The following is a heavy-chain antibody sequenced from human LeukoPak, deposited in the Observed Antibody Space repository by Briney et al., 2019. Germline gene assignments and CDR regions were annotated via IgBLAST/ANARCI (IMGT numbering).Heavy chain of an antibody. J-gene: IGHJ3*02. CDR2: IYYSGRT. CDR1: GYSISSYY. D-gene: IGHD3-10*01. V-gene: IGHV4-59*01. CDR3: ARDSGWACDI. Sequence: PSDTLSLTCTVSGYSISSYYLSWIRQPPGQGLEWIGYIYYSGRTDYNPSLNSRVPISVDTSKNQSSLKLSSVTAADTAVYYCARDSGWACDIWGQGTMVTVSS.